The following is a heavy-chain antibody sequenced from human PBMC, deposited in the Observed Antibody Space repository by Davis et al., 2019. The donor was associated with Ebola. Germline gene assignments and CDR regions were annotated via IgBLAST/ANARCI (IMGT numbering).Heavy chain of an antibody. D-gene: IGHD5-18*01. V-gene: IGHV3-73*01. J-gene: IGHJ4*02. Sequence: PGGSLRLSCAASGYTFSSYAMSWVRQASGKGLEWVGRIRSKANSYATAYAASVKGRFTISSDDSKNTAYLQMNSLKTEDTAVYYCTSFIQDDDYWGQGTLVTVSS. CDR1: GYTFSSYA. CDR3: TSFIQDDDY. CDR2: IRSKANSYAT.